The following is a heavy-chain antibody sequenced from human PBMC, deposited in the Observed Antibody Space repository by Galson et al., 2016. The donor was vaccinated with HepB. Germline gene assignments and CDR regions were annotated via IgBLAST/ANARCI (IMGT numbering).Heavy chain of an antibody. D-gene: IGHD2-15*01. V-gene: IGHV3-23*01. Sequence: SLRLSCAASGFTFSTYGMHWVRQAPGKGLEWVSLISGSGSSTFYADSVKGRFTISRDNSKNTLYLQMNSLRAEDTAVYYCAKRYCSGGSCYHVDHWGQGTLVTVSS. CDR1: GFTFSTYG. CDR2: ISGSGSST. J-gene: IGHJ5*02. CDR3: AKRYCSGGSCYHVDH.